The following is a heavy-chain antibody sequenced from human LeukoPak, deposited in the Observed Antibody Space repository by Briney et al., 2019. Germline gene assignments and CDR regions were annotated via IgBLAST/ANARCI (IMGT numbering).Heavy chain of an antibody. CDR1: GFTFTSYS. J-gene: IGHJ3*02. D-gene: IGHD3-22*01. CDR2: ISPDGSIG. V-gene: IGHV3-30*18. Sequence: GGSLRLSCAASGFTFTSYSMHWVRQAPGEGLEWVAFISPDGSIGNYADSVKGRFTISRDNSKNTVYLQINSLRPEDTALYHCAKDDHYDTSGHGWVFDIWGQGTVVTVSS. CDR3: AKDDHYDTSGHGWVFDI.